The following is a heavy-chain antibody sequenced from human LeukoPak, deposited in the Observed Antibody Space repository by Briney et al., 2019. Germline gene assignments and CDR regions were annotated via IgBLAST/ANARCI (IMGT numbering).Heavy chain of an antibody. V-gene: IGHV3-9*01. D-gene: IGHD3-10*01. CDR1: GFTFDDYA. CDR2: ISWNSGSI. CDR3: AKGGGTMVPSRFDY. Sequence: GGSLRLSCAASGFTFDDYAMHWVRQAPGKGLEWVSGISWNSGSIGYADSVKGRFTISRDNAKNSLYLQMNSLRAEDTALYYCAKGGGTMVPSRFDYWGQGTLVTVSS. J-gene: IGHJ4*02.